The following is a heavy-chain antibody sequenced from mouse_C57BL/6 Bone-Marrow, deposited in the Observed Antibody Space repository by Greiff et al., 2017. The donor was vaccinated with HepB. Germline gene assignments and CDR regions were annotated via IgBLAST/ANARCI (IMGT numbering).Heavy chain of an antibody. J-gene: IGHJ3*01. Sequence: QVQLQQSGAELVRPGASVKLSCKASGYTFTDYYINWVKQRPGQGLEWIARIYPGSGNTYYNEKFKGKATLTAEKSSSTAYMQLSSLTSEDSAVYLGARYYYDPWCAYWGQGTLVTVSA. CDR2: IYPGSGNT. CDR1: GYTFTDYY. CDR3: ARYYYDPWCAY. V-gene: IGHV1-76*01. D-gene: IGHD1-1*01.